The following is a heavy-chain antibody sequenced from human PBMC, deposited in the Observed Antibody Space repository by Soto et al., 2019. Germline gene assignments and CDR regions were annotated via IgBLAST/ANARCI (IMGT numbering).Heavy chain of an antibody. Sequence: ASVKVSCKASGGTFSSYAISWVRQAPGQGLEWMGGIIPIFGTANYAQKFQGRVTITADKSTSTAYMELSSLRSEDTAVYYCARAYDFWSGYMKNYYYYGMDVWGQGTTVTVSS. CDR3: ARAYDFWSGYMKNYYYYGMDV. CDR2: IIPIFGTA. V-gene: IGHV1-69*06. CDR1: GGTFSSYA. D-gene: IGHD3-3*01. J-gene: IGHJ6*02.